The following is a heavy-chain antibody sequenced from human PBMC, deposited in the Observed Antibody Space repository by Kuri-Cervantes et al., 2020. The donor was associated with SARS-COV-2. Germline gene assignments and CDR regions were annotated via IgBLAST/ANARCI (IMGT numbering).Heavy chain of an antibody. D-gene: IGHD3-9*01. J-gene: IGHJ4*02. CDR3: GRQASDWHIDY. Sequence: GSLRLSCAASGITFSSYAMSWVRQPPGKGLEWIGSIYFSGSTYYTPSLKSRVTISVDTSKNQFSLKLTSVTATDTAVYYCGRQASDWHIDYWGQGTLVTVSS. V-gene: IGHV4-39*01. CDR2: IYFSGST. CDR1: GITFSSYA.